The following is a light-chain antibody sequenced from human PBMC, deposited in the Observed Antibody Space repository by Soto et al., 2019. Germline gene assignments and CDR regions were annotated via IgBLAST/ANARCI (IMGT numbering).Light chain of an antibody. J-gene: IGKJ2*01. CDR1: QSISSY. CDR3: QQSYSTFMYT. CDR2: AAS. V-gene: IGKV1-39*01. Sequence: DIQMTQSPSSLSASVGDRVTITCRASQSISSYLNWYQQKPGKAPTLLIYAASSLQSGVPSRLSGSGSGTDFTLTISSLQPEDFATYYCQQSYSTFMYTFGQGTKVDIK.